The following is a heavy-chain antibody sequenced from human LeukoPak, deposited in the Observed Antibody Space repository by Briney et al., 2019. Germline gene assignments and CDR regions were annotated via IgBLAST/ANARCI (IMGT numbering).Heavy chain of an antibody. Sequence: GGSLRLSCAASGFTFSSYWIHWVRQAPGKGLVWVSRINSDGSSTSYADSVKGRFTISRDNAKNTLYLQMNSLRAEDTALYYCASAGLTYGSGSYFVYWGQGTLVTVSS. V-gene: IGHV3-74*01. CDR1: GFTFSSYW. J-gene: IGHJ4*02. D-gene: IGHD3-10*01. CDR3: ASAGLTYGSGSYFVY. CDR2: INSDGSST.